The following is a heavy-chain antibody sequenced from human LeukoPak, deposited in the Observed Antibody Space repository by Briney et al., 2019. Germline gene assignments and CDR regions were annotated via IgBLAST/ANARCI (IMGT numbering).Heavy chain of an antibody. CDR2: IYSGGTT. V-gene: IGHV3-53*01. J-gene: IGHJ4*02. D-gene: IGHD6-13*01. CDR3: AKAARLPYSSSWYVFDY. CDR1: GFTVSTNY. Sequence: GGSLRLSCAASGFTVSTNYMSWVRQAPGKGLEWVSAIYSGGTTYYADSVKGRFTISRDNSKNTLYLQMNSLRAEDTAVYYCAKAARLPYSSSWYVFDYWGQGTLVTVSS.